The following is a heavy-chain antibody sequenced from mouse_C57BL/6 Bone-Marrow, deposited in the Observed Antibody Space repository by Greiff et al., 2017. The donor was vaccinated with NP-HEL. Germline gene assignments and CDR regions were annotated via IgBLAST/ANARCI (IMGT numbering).Heavy chain of an antibody. J-gene: IGHJ2*01. V-gene: IGHV1-76*01. CDR2: IYPGSGNT. Sequence: QVQLQQSGAELVRPGASVKLSCKASGYTFTDYYINWVKQRPGQGLEWIARIYPGSGNTYYNEKFKGKATLTAEKSSSTAYMQLSSLTSEDSAVYFCARSPFYYYGSGDYWGQGTTLTVSS. D-gene: IGHD1-1*01. CDR1: GYTFTDYY. CDR3: ARSPFYYYGSGDY.